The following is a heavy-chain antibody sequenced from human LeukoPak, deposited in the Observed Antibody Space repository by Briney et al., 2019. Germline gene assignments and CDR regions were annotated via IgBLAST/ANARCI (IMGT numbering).Heavy chain of an antibody. CDR1: GGSISSSSYY. Sequence: SETLSLTCTVSGGSISSSSYYWGWIRQPPGKGLEWIGSIYYSGGTYYNPSLKSRVTISVDTSKNQFSLKLSSVTAADTAVYYCARHPLAAPYGGLDYWGQGTLVTVSS. J-gene: IGHJ4*02. CDR3: ARHPLAAPYGGLDY. V-gene: IGHV4-39*01. D-gene: IGHD6-6*01. CDR2: IYYSGGT.